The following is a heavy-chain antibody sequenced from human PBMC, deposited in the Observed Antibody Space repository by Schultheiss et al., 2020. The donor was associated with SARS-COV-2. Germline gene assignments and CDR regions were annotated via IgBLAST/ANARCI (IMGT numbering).Heavy chain of an antibody. Sequence: ASVKVSCKTSGYNFTNNGLTWVRQAPGQGLEWMGWMNPNSGNTGYAQKFQGRVTMTRNTSISTAYMELSSLRSEDTAVYYCARAPYCGGDCPYSFDSWGQGTLVTVSS. V-gene: IGHV1-8*01. CDR2: MNPNSGNT. D-gene: IGHD2-21*01. CDR3: ARAPYCGGDCPYSFDS. J-gene: IGHJ4*02. CDR1: GYNFTNNG.